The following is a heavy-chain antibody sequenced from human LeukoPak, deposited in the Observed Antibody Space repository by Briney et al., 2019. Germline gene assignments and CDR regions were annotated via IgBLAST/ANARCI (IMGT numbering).Heavy chain of an antibody. CDR1: GFTFSDYY. Sequence: PGGSLRLSCAASGFTFSDYYMSWIRQAPGKGLEWVSYISSSSSYTNYADTVKGRFTISRDNAKNSLYLQMNSLRAEDTAVYYCARDVSGYYGSGSYHDYWGQGTLVTVSS. D-gene: IGHD3-10*01. J-gene: IGHJ4*02. CDR3: ARDVSGYYGSGSYHDY. V-gene: IGHV3-11*06. CDR2: ISSSSSYT.